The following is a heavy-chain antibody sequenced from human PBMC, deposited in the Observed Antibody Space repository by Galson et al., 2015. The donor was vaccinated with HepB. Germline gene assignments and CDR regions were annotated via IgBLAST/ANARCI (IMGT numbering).Heavy chain of an antibody. CDR1: GGTFSSYA. CDR2: IIPIFGTA. CDR3: ARDPPTGHCTNGVCPGDDY. Sequence: SVKVSCKASGGTFSSYAISWVRQAPGQGLEWMGGIIPIFGTANYAQKFQGRVTITADESTSTAYMELSSLRSEDTAVYYCARDPPTGHCTNGVCPGDDYWGQGTLVTVSS. V-gene: IGHV1-69*13. D-gene: IGHD2-8*01. J-gene: IGHJ4*02.